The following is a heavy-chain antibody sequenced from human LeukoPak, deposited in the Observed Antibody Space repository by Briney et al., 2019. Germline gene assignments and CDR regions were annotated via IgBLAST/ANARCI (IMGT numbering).Heavy chain of an antibody. Sequence: PGGSLRLSCAASGFSISWYWMSWVRQAPGKGLEWVANIKQDGSETYYVDSVKGRFTISRDNAKNSLYLQMNSLRAEDTALYYCARDLMHGMDVWGQGTTVTVSS. CDR3: ARDLMHGMDV. CDR2: IKQDGSET. CDR1: GFSISWYW. V-gene: IGHV3-7*01. J-gene: IGHJ6*02.